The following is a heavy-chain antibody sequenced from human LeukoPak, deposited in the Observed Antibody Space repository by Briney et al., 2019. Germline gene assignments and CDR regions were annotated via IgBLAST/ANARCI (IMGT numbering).Heavy chain of an antibody. V-gene: IGHV4-34*01. CDR2: INHSGST. J-gene: IGHJ4*01. CDR3: ARGSWYDVGYFDY. CDR1: GGSFSGYY. Sequence: SETLSLTCAVYGGSFSGYYWSWIRQPPGKGLEWIGEINHSGSTNYNPSLKSRVTISVDTSKNQFSLKLSSVTAADTAVYYCARGSWYDVGYFDYWGQEPWSPSPQ. D-gene: IGHD1-1*01.